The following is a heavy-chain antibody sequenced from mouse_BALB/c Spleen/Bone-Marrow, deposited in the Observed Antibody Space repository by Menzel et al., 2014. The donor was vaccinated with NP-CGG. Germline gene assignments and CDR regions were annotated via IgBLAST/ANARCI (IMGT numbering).Heavy chain of an antibody. CDR2: INPDSSTI. CDR3: ARNAYYAMDY. Sequence: EVNVVESGGGLVQPGGSLKLSCAASGFDFSRYWMSWVRQAPGKGLEWIGEINPDSSTINYTPSLKDKFIISRDNAKNTLYLQMGKVRSEDTALYYCARNAYYAMDYWGQGTSVTVSS. CDR1: GFDFSRYW. V-gene: IGHV4-1*02. J-gene: IGHJ4*01.